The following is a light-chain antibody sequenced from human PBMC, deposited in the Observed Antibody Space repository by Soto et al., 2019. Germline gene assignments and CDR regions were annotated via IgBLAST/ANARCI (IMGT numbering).Light chain of an antibody. CDR1: SSNIGGNS. CDR2: DDN. V-gene: IGLV1-51*01. Sequence: QSVLTQPPSVSAAPGQKVTISCSGSSSNIGGNSVSWYQQLPGTAPKLLIYDDNKRPSGIPDRFSGSKSGNTASLTISGLQAEDEADYYCSSYAGRSSFPSVFGTGTKVTVL. CDR3: SSYAGRSSFPSV. J-gene: IGLJ1*01.